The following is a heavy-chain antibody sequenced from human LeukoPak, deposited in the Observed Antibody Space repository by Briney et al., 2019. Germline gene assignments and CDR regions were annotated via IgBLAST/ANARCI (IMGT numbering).Heavy chain of an antibody. Sequence: SETLSLTCTVSGGSISNSYWSWIRQPAGKGLEWIGRIYPTDITTYNPSLKSRVTLSVDTSKDQFSLKVNSVTAADAAVYYCARGPGQLTSECFDSWGQGILVTVSS. CDR2: IYPTDIT. J-gene: IGHJ5*01. D-gene: IGHD6-13*01. CDR1: GGSISNSY. V-gene: IGHV4-4*07. CDR3: ARGPGQLTSECFDS.